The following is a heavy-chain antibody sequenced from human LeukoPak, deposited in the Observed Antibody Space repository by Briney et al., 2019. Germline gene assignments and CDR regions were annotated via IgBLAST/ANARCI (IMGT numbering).Heavy chain of an antibody. D-gene: IGHD2/OR15-2a*01. Sequence: GRSLRLSCAASGFTFSSYAMYWVRQAPGKGLEWVAVISYDGSNKYYADSVKGRITISRDNSKNTLYLQMNSLRAEGTAVYYCARAAGNIVGSIDYWGQGTLVTVSS. J-gene: IGHJ4*02. CDR2: ISYDGSNK. CDR3: ARAAGNIVGSIDY. V-gene: IGHV3-30*04. CDR1: GFTFSSYA.